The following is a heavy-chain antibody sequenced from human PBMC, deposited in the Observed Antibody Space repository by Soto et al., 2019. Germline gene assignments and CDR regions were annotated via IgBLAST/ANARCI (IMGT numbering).Heavy chain of an antibody. CDR1: GFTFSSYD. CDR2: IGTAGDT. D-gene: IGHD1-20*01. J-gene: IGHJ4*02. Sequence: GGSLRLSCAASGFTFSSYDMHWVRQATGKGLEWVSAIGTAGDTYYPGSVKGRFTISRENAKNSLYLQMNSLRAEDTAVYYCARDNSITGSFDYWGQGTLVTVSS. CDR3: ARDNSITGSFDY. V-gene: IGHV3-13*01.